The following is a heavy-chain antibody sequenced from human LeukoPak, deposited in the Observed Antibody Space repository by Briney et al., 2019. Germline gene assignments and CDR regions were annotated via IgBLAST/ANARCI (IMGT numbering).Heavy chain of an antibody. CDR3: ARNSGSYSGYYGMDV. V-gene: IGHV3-74*01. D-gene: IGHD1-26*01. J-gene: IGHJ6*02. CDR2: INSDGSST. Sequence: GGSLRLSCAASGFTFSSYRMHWVRQAPGKGLVWVSRINSDGSSTSYADSVKGRFTISRDNAKNTLYLQMNSLRAEDTAVYYWARNSGSYSGYYGMDVWGQGTTVTVSS. CDR1: GFTFSSYR.